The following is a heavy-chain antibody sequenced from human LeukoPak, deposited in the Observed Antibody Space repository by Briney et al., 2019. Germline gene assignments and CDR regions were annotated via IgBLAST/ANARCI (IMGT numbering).Heavy chain of an antibody. CDR3: ARPTTVTTISADAFDI. CDR1: GFTFDDYA. CDR2: ISWNSGSI. J-gene: IGHJ3*02. V-gene: IGHV3-9*01. D-gene: IGHD4-17*01. Sequence: LAGGSLRLSCAASGFTFDDYAMHWVRQAPGKGLEWVSGISWNSGSIGYADSVKGRFTISRDNAKNSLYLQMNSLRAEDSSVYYCARPTTVTTISADAFDIWGQGTMVTVSS.